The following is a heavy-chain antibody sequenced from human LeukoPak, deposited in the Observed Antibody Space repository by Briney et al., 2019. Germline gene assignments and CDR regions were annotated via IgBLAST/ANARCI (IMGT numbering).Heavy chain of an antibody. D-gene: IGHD2-8*01. CDR1: GFTFSAYG. V-gene: IGHV3-33*01. CDR2: IRPDGSDT. Sequence: GGSLRLSCAASGFTFSAYGIHWVRQAPGKGLEWVALIRPDGSDTYYADSVKGRLTISRDNSRSTLYLQMNSLGAEDTAVYYCARNVEYCSNGRCYFDSWGQGTLVTVSS. J-gene: IGHJ4*02. CDR3: ARNVEYCSNGRCYFDS.